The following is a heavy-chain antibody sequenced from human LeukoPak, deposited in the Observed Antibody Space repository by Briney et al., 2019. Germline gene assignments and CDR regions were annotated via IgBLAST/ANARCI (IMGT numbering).Heavy chain of an antibody. D-gene: IGHD3-22*01. CDR1: GYTFTGYY. CDR3: ARASKITMIVVVTLDNWFDP. CDR2: INPNSGGT. V-gene: IGHV1-2*06. Sequence: GDSVKVSCKASGYTFTGYYMHWVRQAPGQGLEWMGRINPNSGGTNYAQKFQGRVTMTRDTSISTAYMELSRLRSDDTAVYYCARASKITMIVVVTLDNWFDPWGQGTLVTVSS. J-gene: IGHJ5*02.